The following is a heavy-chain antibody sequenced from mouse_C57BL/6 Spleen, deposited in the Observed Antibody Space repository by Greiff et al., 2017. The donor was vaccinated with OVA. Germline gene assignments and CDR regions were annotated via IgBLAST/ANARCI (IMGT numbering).Heavy chain of an antibody. CDR3: ARGYSNYFDY. Sequence: EVKLMESGAELVKPGASVKLSCTASGFNIKDYYMHWVKQRPEQGLEWIGRIDPEDGGTKYAPKFPGKATITADTSSNTAYLQLSSLTSEDTAVYYCARGYSNYFDYWGQGTTLTVSS. J-gene: IGHJ2*01. V-gene: IGHV14-2*01. CDR2: IDPEDGGT. CDR1: GFNIKDYY. D-gene: IGHD2-5*01.